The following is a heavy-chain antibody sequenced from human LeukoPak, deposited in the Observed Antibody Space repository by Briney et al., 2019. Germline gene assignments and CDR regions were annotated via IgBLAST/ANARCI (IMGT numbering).Heavy chain of an antibody. Sequence: SETLSLTCAVYGGSFSGYYWSWIRQPPGKGLEWIGEINHSGSTNYNPSLKSRVTISVDTSKNQFSLKLSSVTAADTAVYYCARGRYCSGGSCYYNPWGQEPWSPSPQ. V-gene: IGHV4-34*01. D-gene: IGHD2-15*01. CDR3: ARGRYCSGGSCYYNP. J-gene: IGHJ5*02. CDR1: GGSFSGYY. CDR2: INHSGST.